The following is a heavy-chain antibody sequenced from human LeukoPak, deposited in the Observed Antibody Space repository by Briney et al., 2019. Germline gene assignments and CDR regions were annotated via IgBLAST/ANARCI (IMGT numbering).Heavy chain of an antibody. CDR3: ARVVSRSLAAAFDY. CDR1: GYTFTGYY. V-gene: IGHV1-2*02. D-gene: IGHD6-13*01. J-gene: IGHJ4*02. Sequence: GASVKVSCKASGYTFTGYYMHWVRQAPGQGLEWMGWINPNSGGTNYAQKFQGRVTMTRDTSISTAYMELSRLRSDDTAVYYCARVVSRSLAAAFDYWGQGTLVTVSS. CDR2: INPNSGGT.